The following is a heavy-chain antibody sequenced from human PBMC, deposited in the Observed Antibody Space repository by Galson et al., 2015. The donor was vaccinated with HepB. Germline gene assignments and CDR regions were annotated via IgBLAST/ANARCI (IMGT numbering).Heavy chain of an antibody. CDR2: MSEGGDDI. J-gene: IGHJ4*02. V-gene: IGHV3-23*01. CDR1: GFYFNLYP. D-gene: IGHD3-10*01. CDR3: FKGGWLSRFDF. Sequence: SLRLSCAASGFYFNLYPMTWVRQIPGKGLEWISSMSEGGDDIYYADSVKGRFTISRDNAKNTLFLQLTSLTAEDTAVYYCFKGGWLSRFDFWGQGTAVTVSS.